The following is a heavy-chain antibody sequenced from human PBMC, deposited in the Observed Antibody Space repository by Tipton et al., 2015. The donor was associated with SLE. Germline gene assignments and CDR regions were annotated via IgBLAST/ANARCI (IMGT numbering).Heavy chain of an antibody. J-gene: IGHJ4*02. Sequence: SLRLSCAASGFTFSSYSMSWVRKAPGKGLEWVSAISGSGGSTYYADSVKGRFTISRDNSKNTLYLQMNRLRPEDTAVYYCAREGDYDDFSLDYWGQGTLVTVSS. CDR3: AREGDYDDFSLDY. CDR1: GFTFSSYS. CDR2: ISGSGGST. V-gene: IGHV3-23*01. D-gene: IGHD4-17*01.